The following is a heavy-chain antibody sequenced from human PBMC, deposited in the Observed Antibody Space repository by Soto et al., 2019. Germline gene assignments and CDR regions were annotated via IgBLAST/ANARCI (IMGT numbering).Heavy chain of an antibody. CDR2: IYYSGST. V-gene: IGHV4-59*01. Sequence: KTSETLSLTCTVSGGSISSYYWSWIRQPPGKGLEWIGCIYYSGSTNYNPSLKSRVTISVDTSKNQFSLKLSSVTAADTAVYYCARYIAAVNWFDPWGQGTLVTVSS. J-gene: IGHJ5*02. CDR3: ARYIAAVNWFDP. CDR1: GGSISSYY. D-gene: IGHD6-13*01.